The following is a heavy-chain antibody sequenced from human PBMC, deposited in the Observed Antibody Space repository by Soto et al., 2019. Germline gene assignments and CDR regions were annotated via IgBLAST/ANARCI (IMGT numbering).Heavy chain of an antibody. CDR1: GFTFSSYA. J-gene: IGHJ4*02. D-gene: IGHD6-19*01. CDR3: ATLAVAGRFGFDY. V-gene: IGHV3-23*01. CDR2: ISGSGGST. Sequence: PVGSVRLSCAASGFTFSSYAMSWVRQAPGKGLEWVSAISGSGGSTYYADSVKGRFTISRDNSKNTLYLQMNSLRAEDTAVYYCATLAVAGRFGFDYWGQGTLVTVSS.